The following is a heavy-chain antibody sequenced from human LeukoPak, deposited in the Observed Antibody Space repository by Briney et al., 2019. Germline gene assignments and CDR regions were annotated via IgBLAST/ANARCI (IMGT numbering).Heavy chain of an antibody. Sequence: KFQGRVTITRDTSASTAYMELSSLRSEDTAVYYCARNGGSSGYGLLVPFDPWGQGTLVTVSS. CDR3: ARNGGSSGYGLLVPFDP. J-gene: IGHJ5*02. V-gene: IGHV1-3*01. D-gene: IGHD6-6*01.